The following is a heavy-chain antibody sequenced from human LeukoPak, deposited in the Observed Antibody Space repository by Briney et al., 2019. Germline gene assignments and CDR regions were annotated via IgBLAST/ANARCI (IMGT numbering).Heavy chain of an antibody. CDR3: ARHVATVTMWDLYYFDY. D-gene: IGHD4-17*01. CDR1: GGSISSSSYY. Sequence: SETLSLTCTVSGGSISSSSYYWGWIRQPPGKGLEWIGSIYYSGSTYYNPSLKSRVTISVDTSKNQFSLKLSSVTAADTAVYYCARHVATVTMWDLYYFDYWGQGTLVTVSS. V-gene: IGHV4-39*01. CDR2: IYYSGST. J-gene: IGHJ4*02.